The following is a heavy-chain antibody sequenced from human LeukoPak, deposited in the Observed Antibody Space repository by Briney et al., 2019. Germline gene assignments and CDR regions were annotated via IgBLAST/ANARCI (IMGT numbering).Heavy chain of an antibody. D-gene: IGHD3-22*01. J-gene: IGHJ4*02. CDR3: ATDDYYDSSGYWIFDY. Sequence: PGGSLRLSCAASGFTFSSYAMSWVRQAPGKGVEWVSAISGSGGSTYYADSVKGRFTISRDNSKNTLYLQMNSLRAEDTAVYYCATDDYYDSSGYWIFDYWGQGTLVTVSS. CDR2: ISGSGGST. CDR1: GFTFSSYA. V-gene: IGHV3-23*01.